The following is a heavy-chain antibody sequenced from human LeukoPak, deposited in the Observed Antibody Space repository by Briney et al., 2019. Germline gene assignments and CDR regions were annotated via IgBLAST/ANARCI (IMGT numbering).Heavy chain of an antibody. D-gene: IGHD2-8*02. J-gene: IGHJ4*02. CDR1: GFTFSRYW. Sequence: GGSLRLSCVASGFTFSRYWMVWVRQAPGKGLEWVASIQENGRGKYYLDSVKGRFSISKDNAKSSVSLQMNSLGVGDMAVYYCARDAGCGFDYWGQGTRVTVSS. V-gene: IGHV3-7*01. CDR2: IQENGRGK. CDR3: ARDAGCGFDY.